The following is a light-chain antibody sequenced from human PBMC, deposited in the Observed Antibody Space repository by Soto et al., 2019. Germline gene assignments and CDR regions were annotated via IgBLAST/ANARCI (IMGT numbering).Light chain of an antibody. J-gene: IGLJ1*01. CDR1: SSDVGGYNY. V-gene: IGLV2-14*01. CDR3: SSCTSSSTLDV. Sequence: QSVLTQPASVSGSPGQSITISCTGTSSDVGGYNYVSWYQQHPGKAPKLMIYDVSNRPSGVSNRFSGSKSGNTASLTIFGLQAEDEADYYCSSCTSSSTLDVFGTGTKVTVL. CDR2: DVS.